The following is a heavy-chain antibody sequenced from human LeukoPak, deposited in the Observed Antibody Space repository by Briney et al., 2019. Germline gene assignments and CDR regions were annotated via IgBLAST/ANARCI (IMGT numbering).Heavy chain of an antibody. J-gene: IGHJ5*02. V-gene: IGHV3-23*01. CDR1: GFTFSSYA. Sequence: PGGSLRLSCAASGFTFSSYAMSWVRQAPGKGLEWVSAISGSGGSTYYADSVKGRFTISRDNSKNTLYLQMNSLRAEDTAVYYCAKDFVRWELLRPSWWFDPWGQGTLVTVSS. CDR2: ISGSGGST. CDR3: AKDFVRWELLRPSWWFDP. D-gene: IGHD1-26*01.